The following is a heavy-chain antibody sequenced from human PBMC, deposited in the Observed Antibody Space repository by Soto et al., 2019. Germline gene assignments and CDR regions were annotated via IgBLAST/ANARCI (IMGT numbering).Heavy chain of an antibody. CDR3: AIATRHDFWSGYYFDY. CDR2: IYPGDSDT. J-gene: IGHJ4*02. Sequence: GESLKISCKGSGYSFTSYWIGWVRQMPGKGLEWMGIIYPGDSDTRYSPSFQGQVTISADKSISTAYLQWSSLKASDTAMYYCAIATRHDFWSGYYFDYWGQGTLVTVSS. V-gene: IGHV5-51*01. D-gene: IGHD3-3*01. CDR1: GYSFTSYW.